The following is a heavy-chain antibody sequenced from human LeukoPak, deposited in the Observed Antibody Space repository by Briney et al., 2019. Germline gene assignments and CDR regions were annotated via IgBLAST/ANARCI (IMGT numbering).Heavy chain of an antibody. J-gene: IGHJ5*02. CDR2: ISADAVDT. D-gene: IGHD2-8*02. Sequence: GGSLRLSCVASGYTFSNHAMTWVRQAPGKGLEWVSAISADAVDTFYAPSVKGRFTISRDNSKNTMYLQINSLRAEDTAIYYCAKDVWWSVSWGQGTLVTVSS. V-gene: IGHV3-23*01. CDR3: AKDVWWSVS. CDR1: GYTFSNHA.